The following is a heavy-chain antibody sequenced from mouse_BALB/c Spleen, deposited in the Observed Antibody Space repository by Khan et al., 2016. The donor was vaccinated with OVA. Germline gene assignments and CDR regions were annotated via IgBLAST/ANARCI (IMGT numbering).Heavy chain of an antibody. Sequence: VQLQQSGTELARPGASVNMSCKASGYTFANYAMHWEKQRPGQGLEWIGYINPSTGYTNYNQNFSDKATLTTDRSSSTAYMQLSSLTSDDSAVYYCVRITIPPYDFDYWGQGTTLTVSS. V-gene: IGHV1-4*01. CDR3: VRITIPPYDFDY. D-gene: IGHD2-10*02. J-gene: IGHJ2*01. CDR1: GYTFANYA. CDR2: INPSTGYT.